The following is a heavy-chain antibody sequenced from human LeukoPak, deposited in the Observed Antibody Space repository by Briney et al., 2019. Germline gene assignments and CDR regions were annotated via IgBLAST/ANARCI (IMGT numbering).Heavy chain of an antibody. CDR3: ARVRPAVAGTHYFDY. CDR2: IYYSGST. CDR1: GGSISSYY. V-gene: IGHV4-59*01. Sequence: PSETLSLTCTVSGGSISSYYWSWIRQPPGKGLEWIGHIYYSGSTNYNPSLKSRVTISVDTSKNQFYLKLSCVTAADTAVYYCARVRPAVAGTHYFDYWGQGTLVIVSS. D-gene: IGHD6-19*01. J-gene: IGHJ4*02.